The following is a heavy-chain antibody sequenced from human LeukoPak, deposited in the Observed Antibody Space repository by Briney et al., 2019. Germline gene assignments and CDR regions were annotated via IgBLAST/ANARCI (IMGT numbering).Heavy chain of an antibody. V-gene: IGHV3-30*03. CDR1: GFTFSSYG. Sequence: GGSLRLSCAASGFTFSSYGMHWVRQAPGKGLEWVAVISYDGSNKYYADSVKGRFTISRDNSKNTLYLQMNSLRAEDTAVYYCARDKSGSGPDYWGQGTLVTVSS. CDR2: ISYDGSNK. CDR3: ARDKSGSGPDY. J-gene: IGHJ4*02. D-gene: IGHD3-10*01.